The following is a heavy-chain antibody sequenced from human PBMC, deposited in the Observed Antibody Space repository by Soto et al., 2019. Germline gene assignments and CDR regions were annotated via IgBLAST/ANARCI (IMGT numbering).Heavy chain of an antibody. D-gene: IGHD2-2*01. CDR2: MNPNSGNT. Sequence: GASVKVSYKASGYTFTNYDINWVRQASGQGLEWMGWMNPNSGNTGYAQKLQGRVTMTRNISMSTASMELSSLRSEDTAVYYCARGPMSCTSNSCPYFFDYWAQGTLVTVSS. CDR3: ARGPMSCTSNSCPYFFDY. V-gene: IGHV1-8*01. CDR1: GYTFTNYD. J-gene: IGHJ4*02.